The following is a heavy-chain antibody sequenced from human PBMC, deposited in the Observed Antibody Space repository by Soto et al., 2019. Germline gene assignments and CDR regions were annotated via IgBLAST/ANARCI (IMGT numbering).Heavy chain of an antibody. Sequence: GGSLRLSCAASGFTFASYSMGWVRQAPGKGLEWVSVLNGPSSAILYADSVRGRFSISRDNSRNTLYLQMNNLRAEDTAVYYCAKGIVVVPGAPSSIDYWGQGTLVTVSS. CDR2: LNGPSSAI. CDR3: AKGIVVVPGAPSSIDY. J-gene: IGHJ4*02. CDR1: GFTFASYS. D-gene: IGHD2-15*01. V-gene: IGHV3-23*01.